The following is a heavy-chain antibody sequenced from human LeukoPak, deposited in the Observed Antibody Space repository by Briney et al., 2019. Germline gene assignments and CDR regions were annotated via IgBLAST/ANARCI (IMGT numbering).Heavy chain of an antibody. Sequence: SETLSLTCSVSGGSISRSGYVWAWIRQAPGKGMDWIGTISASGNTHYNPSLSSRVIMSVDTSKNQFSLRLNSVTAADTAVYHCARLLARNTGYFVTLDIWGQGTMVTVS. CDR2: ISASGNT. D-gene: IGHD3-9*01. CDR3: ARLLARNTGYFVTLDI. V-gene: IGHV4-39*01. CDR1: GGSISRSGYV. J-gene: IGHJ3*02.